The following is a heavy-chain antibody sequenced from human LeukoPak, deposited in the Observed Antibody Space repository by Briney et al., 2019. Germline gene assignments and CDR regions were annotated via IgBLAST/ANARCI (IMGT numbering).Heavy chain of an antibody. CDR2: IIPLLGIA. D-gene: IGHD4-17*01. J-gene: IGHJ4*02. CDR1: GYKFTAYY. CDR3: ATIPTTVTTSASFDY. V-gene: IGHV1-69*02. Sequence: SVKVSCKASGYKFTAYYMHLVRQAPGQGLEWMGRIIPLLGIANYAQKFQGRVTISADKSTSTAYMELSSLRSEDTAVYYCATIPTTVTTSASFDYWGQGTLVTVSS.